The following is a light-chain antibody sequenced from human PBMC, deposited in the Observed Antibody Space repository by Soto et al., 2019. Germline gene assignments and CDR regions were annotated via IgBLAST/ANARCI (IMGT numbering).Light chain of an antibody. CDR1: QAIRND. J-gene: IGKJ2*02. Sequence: AIQMTQSPSSLSASVGDRVTITCRASQAIRNDLGWYQQKPGKAPKLLIYAVSHLQSGVPSRFSGSESGTDFTLTISSLQPEDFATYYCLQDYNYPRTFGQGTKLEI. V-gene: IGKV1-6*02. CDR3: LQDYNYPRT. CDR2: AVS.